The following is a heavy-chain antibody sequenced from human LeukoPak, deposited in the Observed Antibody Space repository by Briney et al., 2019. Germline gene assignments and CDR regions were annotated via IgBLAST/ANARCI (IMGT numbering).Heavy chain of an antibody. J-gene: IGHJ6*02. V-gene: IGHV1-2*02. CDR2: INPNSGGT. D-gene: IGHD3-10*01. Sequence: ASVKVSCKASGYTFTGYYMHWVRQAPGQGLEWMGWINPNSGGTNYAQKFQGRVTMTRDTSISTAYMELSRLRSDDTAVYYCARLGFWFGELSLHYGMDVWGQRTTVTVSS. CDR3: ARLGFWFGELSLHYGMDV. CDR1: GYTFTGYY.